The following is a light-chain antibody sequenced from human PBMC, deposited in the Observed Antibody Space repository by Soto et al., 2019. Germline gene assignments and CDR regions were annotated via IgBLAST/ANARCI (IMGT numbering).Light chain of an antibody. CDR3: QKYDSDPFT. CDR2: AAS. V-gene: IGKV1-27*01. J-gene: IGKJ3*01. Sequence: DIQMTQSPSSLSASVGDRVTITCRASQDISNYLAWYQQKPGKVPKLLIYAASTLQSGVPSRFSGSGFGTDFTLSISSLQPEDVATYYCQKYDSDPFTFGPRTKVEIK. CDR1: QDISNY.